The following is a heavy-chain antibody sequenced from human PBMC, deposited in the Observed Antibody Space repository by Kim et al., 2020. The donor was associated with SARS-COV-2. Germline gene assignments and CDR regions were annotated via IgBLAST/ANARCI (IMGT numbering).Heavy chain of an antibody. V-gene: IGHV3-30*07. D-gene: IGHD2-2*01. J-gene: IGHJ4*02. Sequence: TVKGQFTISRDNAKNTVCLHLNSLRDEDTARYYCAREAVTSSRSYYFDYWGQGTLVTVSS. CDR3: AREAVTSSRSYYFDY.